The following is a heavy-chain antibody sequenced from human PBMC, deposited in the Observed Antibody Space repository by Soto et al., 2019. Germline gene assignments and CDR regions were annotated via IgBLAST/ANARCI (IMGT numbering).Heavy chain of an antibody. CDR2: ISYDGSNK. J-gene: IGHJ6*02. CDR1: GFTFSSYA. Sequence: VGSLRLSCAASGFTFSSYAMHWVRQAPGKGLEWVTVISYDGSNKYYADSVKGRFTISRDNSKNTLYLQINSLRPEDTALYYCARVAADTAAFFFHYGMDVWGQGTTVTVSS. D-gene: IGHD6-13*01. CDR3: ARVAADTAAFFFHYGMDV. V-gene: IGHV3-30-3*01.